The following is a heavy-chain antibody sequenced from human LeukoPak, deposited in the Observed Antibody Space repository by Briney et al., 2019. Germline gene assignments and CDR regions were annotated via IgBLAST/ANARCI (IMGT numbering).Heavy chain of an antibody. CDR1: GYTFTSYG. CDR3: ARDQAASNTQVRFCLD. J-gene: IGHJ4*02. V-gene: IGHV1-18*01. Sequence: ASVKVSCKASGYTFTSYGISWVRHAPGQGLEWMVWISAYNGNTNFAQKLQGRATMTTDTSTSTAYMDLRSLRSDDTDVYYCARDQAASNTQVRFCLDWGQGTLVTVSS. D-gene: IGHD3-9*01. CDR2: ISAYNGNT.